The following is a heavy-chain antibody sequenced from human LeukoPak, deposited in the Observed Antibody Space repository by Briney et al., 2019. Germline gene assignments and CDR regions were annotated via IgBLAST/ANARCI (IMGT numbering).Heavy chain of an antibody. V-gene: IGHV4-34*01. CDR1: GGSFSGYY. CDR2: INHSGST. D-gene: IGHD3-10*01. CDR3: AGDYRGSLDY. J-gene: IGHJ4*02. Sequence: SETLSLTCAVYGGSFSGYYWSWLRQPPGKGLEWIGEINHSGSTNSNPSLKSRVTISVDTSKNQFSLKLTSVTAADTAVYYCAGDYRGSLDYWGQGTLVTVSS.